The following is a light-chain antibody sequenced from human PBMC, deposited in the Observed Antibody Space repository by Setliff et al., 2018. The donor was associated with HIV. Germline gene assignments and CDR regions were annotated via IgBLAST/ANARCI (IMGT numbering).Light chain of an antibody. J-gene: IGLJ3*02. CDR3: SSFAISTPGV. Sequence: QSALSQHASVSESPGQSITISCSGTSSDIAAYNLVSCYQQHPGKAPKLITPDVSSRPSGVSTRFSGSMSGSTASLTISGLQPEYEADYYCSSFAISTPGVFGGGTKVTVL. V-gene: IGLV2-14*01. CDR1: SSDIAAYNL. CDR2: DVS.